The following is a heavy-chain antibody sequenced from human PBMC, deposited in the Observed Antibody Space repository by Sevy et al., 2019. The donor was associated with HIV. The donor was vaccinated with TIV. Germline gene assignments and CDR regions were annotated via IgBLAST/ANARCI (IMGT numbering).Heavy chain of an antibody. CDR3: VRAIGVASSY. D-gene: IGHD6-19*01. CDR2: IRQDGGEK. Sequence: GGSLRLSCAGSGFTFSDYWMTWVRQAPGKGLEWVANIRQDGGEKYYADSVKGRFTISRDNAKNSVYLQMNSLRAEDTAVYYCVRAIGVASSYWGQGTLVTVSS. V-gene: IGHV3-7*04. CDR1: GFTFSDYW. J-gene: IGHJ4*02.